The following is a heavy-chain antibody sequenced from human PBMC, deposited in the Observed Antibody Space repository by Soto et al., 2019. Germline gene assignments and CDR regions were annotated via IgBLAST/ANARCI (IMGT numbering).Heavy chain of an antibody. CDR2: ISYDGSNK. CDR1: GFTFSSYA. Sequence: QVQLVESGGGVVQPGRSLRLSCAASGFTFSSYAMHWVRQAPGKGLEWVAVISYDGSNKYYADSVKGRFTISRDNSKNTLYLQMNSLRAENTAVYYCARADSSGYNYYYYGMDVWGQGTTVTVSS. CDR3: ARADSSGYNYYYYGMDV. J-gene: IGHJ6*02. V-gene: IGHV3-30-3*01. D-gene: IGHD3-22*01.